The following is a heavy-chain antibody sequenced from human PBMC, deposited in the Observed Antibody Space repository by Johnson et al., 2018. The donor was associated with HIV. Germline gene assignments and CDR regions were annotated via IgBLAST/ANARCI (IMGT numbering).Heavy chain of an antibody. J-gene: IGHJ3*02. D-gene: IGHD4-23*01. V-gene: IGHV3-30-3*01. Sequence: QVQLVESGGGVVQPGRSLRLSCAASGFTFSSYAMHWVRQAPGKGLEWVAVISYDGSNKYYADSVKGRFTISRANSKNTLYLQMNSLRAEDTAVYYCAKELGDYGGNYAFDIWGQGTMVTVSS. CDR2: ISYDGSNK. CDR3: AKELGDYGGNYAFDI. CDR1: GFTFSSYA.